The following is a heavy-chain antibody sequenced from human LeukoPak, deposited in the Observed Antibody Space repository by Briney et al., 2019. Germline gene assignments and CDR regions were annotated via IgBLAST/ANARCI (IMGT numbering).Heavy chain of an antibody. CDR1: GFTLSSYT. V-gene: IGHV3-21*01. D-gene: IGHD2-21*02. J-gene: IGHJ3*02. Sequence: GGSLRLSCAASGFTLSSYTMNWVRQAPGKGLEWVSSISSISTYLDYADSLKGRFTISRENAKNSLYLQMNSLRAEDTAVYYCARRSYCGGDCYGSDAFDIWGQGTMVTVSS. CDR2: ISSISTYL. CDR3: ARRSYCGGDCYGSDAFDI.